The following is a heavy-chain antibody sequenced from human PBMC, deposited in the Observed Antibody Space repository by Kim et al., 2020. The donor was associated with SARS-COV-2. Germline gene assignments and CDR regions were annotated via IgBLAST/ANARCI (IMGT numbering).Heavy chain of an antibody. J-gene: IGHJ6*02. Sequence: ASVKVSCKASGYTFTGYYMHWVRQAPGQGLEWMGWINPNSGGTNYAQKFQGRVTMTRDTSISTAYMELSRLRSDDTAVYYCARDHVSDYYYYGMDVWGQGTTVTVSS. CDR1: GYTFTGYY. CDR3: ARDHVSDYYYYGMDV. D-gene: IGHD2-8*01. CDR2: INPNSGGT. V-gene: IGHV1-2*02.